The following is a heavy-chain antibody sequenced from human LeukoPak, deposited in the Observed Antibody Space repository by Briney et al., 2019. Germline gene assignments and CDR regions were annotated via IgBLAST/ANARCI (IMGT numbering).Heavy chain of an antibody. CDR1: GFTFSSYS. D-gene: IGHD2-15*01. Sequence: GGSLRLSCAASGFTFSSYSMNWVRQAPGKGLEWVSSISSRSDYIYYADSVKGRFTISRDNAKNSLYLQMNSLRAEDTAVYYCARDRYCSGGSCYSASDSWGQGTLVTVFS. CDR3: ARDRYCSGGSCYSASDS. V-gene: IGHV3-21*01. CDR2: ISSRSDYI. J-gene: IGHJ5*01.